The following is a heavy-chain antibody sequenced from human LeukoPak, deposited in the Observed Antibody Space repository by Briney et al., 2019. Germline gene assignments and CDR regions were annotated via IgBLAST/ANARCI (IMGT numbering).Heavy chain of an antibody. CDR1: GFTFSDYY. Sequence: KAGGSLRLSCAASGFTFSDYYMSWIRQPPGKGLEWIGEINHSGSTNYNPSLKSRVTISVDTSKNQFSLKLSSVTAADTAVNYCARVNYYDSRRYYHYGMDVWGQGTTVTVSS. J-gene: IGHJ6*02. CDR3: ARVNYYDSRRYYHYGMDV. V-gene: IGHV4-34*01. CDR2: INHSGST. D-gene: IGHD3-22*01.